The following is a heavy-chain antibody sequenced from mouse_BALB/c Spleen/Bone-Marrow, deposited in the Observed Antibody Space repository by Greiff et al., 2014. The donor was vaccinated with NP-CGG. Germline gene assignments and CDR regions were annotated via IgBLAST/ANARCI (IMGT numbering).Heavy chain of an antibody. CDR3: ARKGTGNFDY. J-gene: IGHJ2*01. CDR1: GYSFTGYC. Sequence: LVKTGASVKISCKASGYSFTGYCMHWVKQSHGKSLEWIGYISCYNGATSYNQKFKGKATFTVDTSSSTAYMQFNSLTSEDSAVYYCARKGTGNFDYWGQGTTLTVSS. V-gene: IGHV1S34*01. D-gene: IGHD4-1*01. CDR2: ISCYNGAT.